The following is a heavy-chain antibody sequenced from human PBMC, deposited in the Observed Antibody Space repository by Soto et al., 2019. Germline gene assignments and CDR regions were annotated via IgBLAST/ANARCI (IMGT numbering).Heavy chain of an antibody. Sequence: GESLKISCKGSGYIFTSYWISCFRQMPVKGLEWMGRIDPSDSYTNYSPSFQGHVTISADKSISTAYLQWSSLKASDTAMYYCARLDIVLNPDYGMDVWGQGTTVTVSS. CDR1: GYIFTSYW. D-gene: IGHD2-8*01. CDR3: ARLDIVLNPDYGMDV. V-gene: IGHV5-10-1*01. CDR2: IDPSDSYT. J-gene: IGHJ6*02.